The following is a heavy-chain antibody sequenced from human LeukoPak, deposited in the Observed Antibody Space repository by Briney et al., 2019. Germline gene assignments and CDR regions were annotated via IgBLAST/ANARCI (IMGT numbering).Heavy chain of an antibody. Sequence: PSETLSLTCTVSGGSISSYYWSWIRQPPGKGLEWIGYIYYSGSTNYNPSLKSRVTISVDTSKNQFSLKLSSVTAADTAVYYCARSRGFGETYNWFDPWGQGTLVTVSS. D-gene: IGHD3-10*01. V-gene: IGHV4-59*01. CDR1: GGSISSYY. J-gene: IGHJ5*02. CDR3: ARSRGFGETYNWFDP. CDR2: IYYSGST.